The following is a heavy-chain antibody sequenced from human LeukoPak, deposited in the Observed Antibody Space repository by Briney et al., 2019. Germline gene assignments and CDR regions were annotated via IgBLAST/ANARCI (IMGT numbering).Heavy chain of an antibody. CDR2: IYRSGST. J-gene: IGHJ4*02. V-gene: IGHV4-38-2*01. CDR3: ARRIGQGSGSYYPDY. Sequence: PSETLSLTCAVSGYSISSGYYWGWIRQPPGKGLEWIGSIYRSGSTYYNPSLKSRVTISVDTSKNQFPLKLSSVTAADTAVYYCARRIGQGSGSYYPDYWGQGTLVTVSS. D-gene: IGHD3-10*01. CDR1: GYSISSGYY.